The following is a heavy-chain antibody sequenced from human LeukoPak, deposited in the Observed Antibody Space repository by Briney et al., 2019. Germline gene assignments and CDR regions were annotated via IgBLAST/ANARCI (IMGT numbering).Heavy chain of an antibody. CDR3: ARDLHSYSSALDV. Sequence: GGSLRLSCAASGFTFSSYWMSWVRQAPGKGLEWEANIKQDGSEKYYVDSVKGRFTISRDNAKNSLYLQMNSLRAEDTAVYYCARDLHSYSSALDVWGQGTTVTVSS. V-gene: IGHV3-7*03. D-gene: IGHD6-6*01. J-gene: IGHJ6*02. CDR1: GFTFSSYW. CDR2: IKQDGSEK.